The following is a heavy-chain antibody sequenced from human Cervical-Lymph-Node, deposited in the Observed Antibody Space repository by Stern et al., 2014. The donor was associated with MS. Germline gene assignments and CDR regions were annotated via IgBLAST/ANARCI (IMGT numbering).Heavy chain of an antibody. D-gene: IGHD6-6*01. J-gene: IGHJ4*02. Sequence: QITLKESGPALVKPTQTLTLTCTFSGFSLSTSGMRVSWIRQPPGKALEWLARIDWDDDKFYSTSLKTRLNISKDTSKNQVVLTMTNMDPVDTATYYCARMAYSSSRGAFDYWGQGTLVTVSS. CDR3: ARMAYSSSRGAFDY. V-gene: IGHV2-70*04. CDR2: IDWDDDK. CDR1: GFSLSTSGMR.